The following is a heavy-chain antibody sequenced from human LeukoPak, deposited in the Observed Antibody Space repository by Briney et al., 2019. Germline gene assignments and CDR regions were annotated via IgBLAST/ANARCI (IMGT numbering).Heavy chain of an antibody. CDR1: GGSFSGYY. V-gene: IGHV4-34*01. J-gene: IGHJ6*03. CDR3: ARGYCSGGSCYFYYYYYYMDV. D-gene: IGHD2-15*01. CDR2: INHSGST. Sequence: SETLSLTCAVYGGSFSGYYWSWIRQPPGKGLEWIGEINHSGSTNYNPSLKSRVTISVDTSKSQFSLKLSSVTAADTAVYYCARGYCSGGSCYFYYYYYYMDVWGKGTTVTVSS.